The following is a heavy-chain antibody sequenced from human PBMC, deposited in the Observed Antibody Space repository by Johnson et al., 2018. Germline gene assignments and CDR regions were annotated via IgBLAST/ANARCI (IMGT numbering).Heavy chain of an antibody. CDR2: ISWDGGSV. D-gene: IGHD3-10*01. J-gene: IGHJ1*01. Sequence: EVQLLESGGGLGQPGESLRLSCAASGFTFHDSAMHWVRQPPGKGLEWVSGISWDGGSVGYVDSVKGRFTISRDNAKNSLSLQMNSLRGDDTALYYWAKGFGYGYSSGYFQQWGQGTLVTVSS. CDR1: GFTFHDSA. CDR3: AKGFGYGYSSGYFQQ. V-gene: IGHV3-9*01.